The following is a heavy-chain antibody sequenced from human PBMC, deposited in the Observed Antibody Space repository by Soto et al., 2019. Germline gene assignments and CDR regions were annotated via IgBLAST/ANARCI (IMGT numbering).Heavy chain of an antibody. V-gene: IGHV1-46*01. Sequence: VASVKVSCKASGYTFTSYYMHWVLQAPGQGLEWMGIINPSGDSTSYAQKFQGRVTMTRDTSTSTVYMELSSLRSEDTAVYYCASSGYLVAEFDPWGQGTLVTVSS. CDR3: ASSGYLVAEFDP. CDR1: GYTFTSYY. CDR2: INPSGDST. D-gene: IGHD3-22*01. J-gene: IGHJ5*02.